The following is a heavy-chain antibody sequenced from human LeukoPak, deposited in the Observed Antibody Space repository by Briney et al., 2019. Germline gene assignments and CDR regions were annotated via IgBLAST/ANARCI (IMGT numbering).Heavy chain of an antibody. CDR2: IWYDGSNK. D-gene: IGHD3-22*01. J-gene: IGHJ4*02. V-gene: IGHV3-33*01. Sequence: GRSLRLSCAASGFTFSSYGMHWVRQAPGKGLEWVAVIWYDGSNKYYADSVKGRFTISRDNSKNTLYLQMNSLRAEDTAVYYCARVPAGFHYDSSGTWGQGTLVTVSS. CDR1: GFTFSSYG. CDR3: ARVPAGFHYDSSGT.